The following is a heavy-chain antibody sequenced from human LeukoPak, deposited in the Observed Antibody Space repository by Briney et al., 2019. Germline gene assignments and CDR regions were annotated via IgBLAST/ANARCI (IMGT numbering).Heavy chain of an antibody. J-gene: IGHJ5*02. CDR2: TYPGDSNT. D-gene: IGHD2-15*01. Sequence: GESLKISCKGSGYSFTNNWIGWVRQMPGKGLEWMGVTYPGDSNTRYSPSFQGQVTISADKSISSAYLQWSSLKASDTAMYYCVRSPACSSGTCYPNWFDPWGQGTLVTVSS. CDR3: VRSPACSSGTCYPNWFDP. CDR1: GYSFTNNW. V-gene: IGHV5-51*01.